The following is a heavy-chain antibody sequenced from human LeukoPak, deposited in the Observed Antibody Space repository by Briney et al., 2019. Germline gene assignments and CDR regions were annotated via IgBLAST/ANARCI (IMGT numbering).Heavy chain of an antibody. D-gene: IGHD1-14*01. J-gene: IGHJ4*02. CDR3: ASQTSANRFDY. V-gene: IGHV3-7*03. CDR1: GLTFSTYW. Sequence: GGSLRLSCAASGLTFSTYWMSWARQAPGKGLEWVANIKSDGSEKNFVDSVRGRFTISRDNAKNSLYLQMNSLRAEDTAVYYCASQTSANRFDYWGQGTLVTVSS. CDR2: IKSDGSEK.